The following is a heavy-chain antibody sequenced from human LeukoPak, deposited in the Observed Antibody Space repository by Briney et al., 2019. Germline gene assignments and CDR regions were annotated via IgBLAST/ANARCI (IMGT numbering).Heavy chain of an antibody. V-gene: IGHV1-18*01. CDR2: ISAHDGTR. J-gene: IGHJ4*02. Sequence: GASVKVSCKASGYTFTNYGITWVRQAPGQGLEWMGWISAHDGTRNYALKHEDRVTMTTDTSTSTAYMELRGLRSDDTAVYYCARRSTLYSSGRSYFDYWGQGTLVTVSS. CDR3: ARRSTLYSSGRSYFDY. CDR1: GYTFTNYG. D-gene: IGHD6-19*01.